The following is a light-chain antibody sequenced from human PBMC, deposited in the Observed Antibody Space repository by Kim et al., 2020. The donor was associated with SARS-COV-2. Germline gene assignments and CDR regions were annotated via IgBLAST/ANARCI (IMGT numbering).Light chain of an antibody. CDR3: NSRDSSDNHLV. V-gene: IGLV3-19*01. J-gene: IGLJ3*02. CDR1: SLRSYY. Sequence: ALGQTVRIKCQGDSLRSYYATWYQQKRGQAPLRVIYGKNNRPSGSPDRFSGSSSRNTASLTITGAQAEDEADYYCNSRDSSDNHLVFGGGTKLTVL. CDR2: GKN.